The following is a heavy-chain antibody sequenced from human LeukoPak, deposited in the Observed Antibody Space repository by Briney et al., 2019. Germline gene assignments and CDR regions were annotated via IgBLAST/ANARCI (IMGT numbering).Heavy chain of an antibody. CDR2: INPNTGGT. V-gene: IGHV1-2*02. D-gene: IGHD6-13*01. J-gene: IGHJ6*03. CDR1: GYTFTGYY. Sequence: ASVKVSCKASGYTFTGYYMHWVRQAPGQGLEWMGWINPNTGGTNYAQKFQDRVTMTRDTSISTDYMELSRLRYDDTAVYYCARALSGQLDPRRYYYYMDVWGKGTTVTISS. CDR3: ARALSGQLDPRRYYYYMDV.